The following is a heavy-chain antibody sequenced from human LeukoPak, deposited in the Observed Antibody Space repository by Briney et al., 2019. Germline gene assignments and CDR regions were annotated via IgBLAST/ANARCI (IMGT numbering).Heavy chain of an antibody. J-gene: IGHJ4*02. CDR3: GREIRPQQLVPRFDY. V-gene: IGHV4-34*01. Sequence: SETLSLTCAVYGGSFSGYYWSWIRQPPGKGLEWIGEINHSGSPTYNPALKRRVPISVATSKNHCSRKLSSLPTADTAVYYCGREIRPQQLVPRFDYWGQGTLVTVSS. D-gene: IGHD6-13*01. CDR2: INHSGSP. CDR1: GGSFSGYY.